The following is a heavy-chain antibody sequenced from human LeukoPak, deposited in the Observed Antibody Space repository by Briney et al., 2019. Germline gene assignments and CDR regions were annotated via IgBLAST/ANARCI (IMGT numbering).Heavy chain of an antibody. D-gene: IGHD3-3*01. J-gene: IGHJ4*02. V-gene: IGHV4-59*01. CDR3: ALKGDFWSI. CDR1: GGSISSYY. CDR2: IYYSGST. Sequence: SETLSLTCTVSGGSISSYYWSWIRQPPGKGLEWIGYIYYSGSTNSNPSLKSRVTISVDTSKNQFSLKLGSVTAADTAVYYCALKGDFWSIWGQGTLVTVSS.